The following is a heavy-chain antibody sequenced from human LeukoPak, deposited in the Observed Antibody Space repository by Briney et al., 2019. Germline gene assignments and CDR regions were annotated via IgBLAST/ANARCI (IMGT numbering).Heavy chain of an antibody. Sequence: PSETLSLTCAVYGGSFSGYYWSWIRQPPGKGLEWIGEINHSGSTNYNPSLKSRVTISVDTSKNQFSLNLNSVTAADTAVFYCARLFGRGVHHFDYWGQGTLVTVSS. D-gene: IGHD3-10*01. V-gene: IGHV4-34*01. CDR1: GGSFSGYY. CDR2: INHSGST. J-gene: IGHJ4*02. CDR3: ARLFGRGVHHFDY.